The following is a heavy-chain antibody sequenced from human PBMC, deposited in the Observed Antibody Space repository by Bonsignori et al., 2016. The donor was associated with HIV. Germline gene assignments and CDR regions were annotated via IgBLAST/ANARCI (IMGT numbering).Heavy chain of an antibody. V-gene: IGHV1-2*02. D-gene: IGHD2-15*01. J-gene: IGHJ4*02. CDR2: INPNSGGT. Sequence: WVRQAPGQGLEWMGWINPNSGGTNYAQKFQGRVTMTRDTSISTAYMELSRLRSDDTAVYYCARALGYCSGGSCYGGFGFDYWGQGTLVTVSS. CDR3: ARALGYCSGGSCYGGFGFDY.